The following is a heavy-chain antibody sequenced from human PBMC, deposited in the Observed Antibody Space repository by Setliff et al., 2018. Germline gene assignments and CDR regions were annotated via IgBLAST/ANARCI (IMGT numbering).Heavy chain of an antibody. CDR2: IKHGGTT. CDR1: GYSIGSDYF. D-gene: IGHD2-8*01. CDR3: ARHAITSGGRPDYFDN. Sequence: SSETLSLTCRVSGYSIGSDYFWAWVRQPLGKGLEWVATIKHGGTTYYNPSLRSRVIISVGASKNAFSLRLNYVKAADTAVFYCARHAITSGGRPDYFDNWGPGTLGTVS. J-gene: IGHJ4*02. V-gene: IGHV4-38-2*01.